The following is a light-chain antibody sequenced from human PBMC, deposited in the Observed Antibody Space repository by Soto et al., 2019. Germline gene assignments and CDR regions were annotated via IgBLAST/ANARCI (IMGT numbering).Light chain of an antibody. CDR2: LGS. J-gene: IGKJ2*01. Sequence: DIVMTQSPLSLPVTPGEPASISCRSSQNLLHTNGDTYLDWYLQKPGQSPQLQVSLGSDRASGVPDRFSGSGSGTDFTLNISRVEAEDVGIYYCMQALQFPYTFGQGTKLEIK. CDR1: QNLLHTNGDTY. CDR3: MQALQFPYT. V-gene: IGKV2-28*01.